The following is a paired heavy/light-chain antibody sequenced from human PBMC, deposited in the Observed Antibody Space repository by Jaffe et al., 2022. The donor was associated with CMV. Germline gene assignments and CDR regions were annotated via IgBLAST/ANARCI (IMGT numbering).Light chain of an antibody. CDR1: QSVRSN. CDR3: QHYNNWPLLT. V-gene: IGKV3-15*01. J-gene: IGKJ3*01. Sequence: DTVMTQSPATLSVSPGERATLFCRASQSVRSNLAWYQQKPGQAPRLLIYGASTRAAGIPARFSGSGSGTEFTLTISSLQSEDFAVYYCQHYNNWPLLTFGPGTKVDIK. CDR2: GAS.
Heavy chain of an antibody. Sequence: QLQLQESGPGLVKPSETLSLTCSVSGGSIRSSSQYWGWIRQPPGKGLEWIGNIFHNESPNFNPSLKSRVTIFVDFPKNQLFLSLTSVTAADTAVYYCRRWSPLYYNGVDVWGQGTTVIVSS. V-gene: IGHV4-39*01. CDR2: IFHNESP. J-gene: IGHJ6*02. CDR1: GGSIRSSSQY. D-gene: IGHD3-16*02. CDR3: RRWSPLYYNGVDV.